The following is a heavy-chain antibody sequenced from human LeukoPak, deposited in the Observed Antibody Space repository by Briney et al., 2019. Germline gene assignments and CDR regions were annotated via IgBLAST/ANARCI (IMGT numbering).Heavy chain of an antibody. D-gene: IGHD2-2*01. J-gene: IGHJ5*02. Sequence: SETLSLTCAVYGGSFSGYYWSWIRQPPGKGLEWIGEINHSGSTNYNPSLKSRVTISVDTSKNQFSLKLSSVTAADTAVYHCASKATLGYCSSTSCYRGRTWFDPWGQGTLVTVSS. CDR3: ASKATLGYCSSTSCYRGRTWFDP. CDR1: GGSFSGYY. CDR2: INHSGST. V-gene: IGHV4-34*01.